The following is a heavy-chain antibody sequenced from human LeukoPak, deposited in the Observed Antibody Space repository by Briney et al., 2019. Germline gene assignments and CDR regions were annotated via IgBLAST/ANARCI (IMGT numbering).Heavy chain of an antibody. V-gene: IGHV4-59*12. CDR1: GGSISSYY. D-gene: IGHD5-12*01. CDR3: ARAKGGSQTDY. Sequence: SETLSLTCTVSGGSISSYYWSWIRQPPGKGLEWIGYIYHSGSTYYNPSLKSRVTISVDRSKNQFSLKLSSVTAADTAVYYCARAKGGSQTDYWGQGTLVTVSS. J-gene: IGHJ4*02. CDR2: IYHSGST.